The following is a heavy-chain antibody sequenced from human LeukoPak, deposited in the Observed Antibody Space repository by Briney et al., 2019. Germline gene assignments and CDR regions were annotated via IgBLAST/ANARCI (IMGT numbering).Heavy chain of an antibody. CDR1: GGTFSSYA. CDR3: ARTYCSSTSCYIREVGEYFQH. D-gene: IGHD2-2*02. V-gene: IGHV1-69*01. J-gene: IGHJ1*01. CDR2: IIPISGTA. Sequence: GSSVKVSCKASGGTFSSYAISWVRQAPGQGLEWMGGIIPISGTANYAQKFQGRVTITADESTSTAYMELSSLRSEDTAVYYCARTYCSSTSCYIREVGEYFQHWGQGTLVTVSS.